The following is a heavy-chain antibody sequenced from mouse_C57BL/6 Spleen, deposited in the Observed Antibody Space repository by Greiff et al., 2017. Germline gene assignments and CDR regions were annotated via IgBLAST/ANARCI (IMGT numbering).Heavy chain of an antibody. CDR1: GFTFSDYG. CDR3: ARHDYDGYAMDY. CDR2: ISSGSSTI. V-gene: IGHV5-17*01. D-gene: IGHD2-4*01. J-gene: IGHJ4*01. Sequence: EVHLVESGGGLVKPGGSLKLSCAASGFTFSDYGMHWVRQAPEKGLEWVAYISSGSSTIYYADTVKGRFTISRDNAKNTLFLQMTSLRSEDTAMYYCARHDYDGYAMDYWGQGTSVTVSS.